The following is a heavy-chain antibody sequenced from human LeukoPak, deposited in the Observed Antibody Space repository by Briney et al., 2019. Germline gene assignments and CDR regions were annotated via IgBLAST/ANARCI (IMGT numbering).Heavy chain of an antibody. V-gene: IGHV4-59*12. Sequence: SETLSLTCSVSGDSINNYYWNWIRQPPGKGLEWMGYVYYSGSTNYNPSLESRVTISVDTSKNQFSLKLNSVTAADTAVYYCARDPLRRKASVATVTILNYYYGLDVWGQGTTVTVSS. CDR1: GDSINNYY. CDR3: ARDPLRRKASVATVTILNYYYGLDV. CDR2: VYYSGST. J-gene: IGHJ6*02. D-gene: IGHD4-17*01.